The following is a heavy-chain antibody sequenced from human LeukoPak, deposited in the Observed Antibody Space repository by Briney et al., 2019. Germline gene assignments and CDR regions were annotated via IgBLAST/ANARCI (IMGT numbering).Heavy chain of an antibody. CDR1: GFIFDDFT. D-gene: IGHD5-12*01. J-gene: IGHJ4*02. V-gene: IGHV3-43*01. CDR3: AKGDVDSPMNFYH. Sequence: GGSLRLSCAASGFIFDDFTLHWVPQAPGKGLEWVSLINWDGGSTYYADSVKARFTISRDNSKNSLYLQMDSLTTEDTAFYYCAKGDVDSPMNFYHWGQGTLVTVSS. CDR2: INWDGGST.